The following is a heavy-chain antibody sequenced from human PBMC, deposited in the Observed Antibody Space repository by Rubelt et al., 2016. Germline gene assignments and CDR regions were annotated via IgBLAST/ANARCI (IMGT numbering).Heavy chain of an antibody. CDR3: SSGRDFYLY. V-gene: IGHV3-66*01. CDR1: GFSVGDNY. D-gene: IGHD1-1*01. J-gene: IGHJ4*02. Sequence: EVQLVESGGGLVQPGGSLRLSCAASGFSVGDNYLTWFRQTPTRGLEWVSVIYENGSTFCADSLRGRISISRDRSENTLYLQMNSLRAEDSAVYYCSSGRDFYLYWGQGALVTVSS. CDR2: IYENGST.